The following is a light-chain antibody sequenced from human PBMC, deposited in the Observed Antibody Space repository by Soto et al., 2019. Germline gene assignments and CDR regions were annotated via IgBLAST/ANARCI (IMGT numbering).Light chain of an antibody. CDR3: AAWDDSLNGHVI. J-gene: IGLJ2*01. CDR2: NNN. CDR1: SSNIGSNA. V-gene: IGLV1-44*01. Sequence: QSVLTQPPSASGTPGQRVTISCSGRSSNIGSNAVNWYQQLPGTAPKALIFNNNQRPSGVPDRFSGSKSGTSASLAISGLQSEDEADYYCAAWDDSLNGHVIFGGGTKLTVL.